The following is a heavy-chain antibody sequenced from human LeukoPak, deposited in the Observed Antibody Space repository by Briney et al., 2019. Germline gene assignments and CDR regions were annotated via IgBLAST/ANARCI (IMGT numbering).Heavy chain of an antibody. CDR3: AKDRSHTPFDY. CDR2: ISYDGSNK. V-gene: IGHV3-30*18. D-gene: IGHD2-15*01. Sequence: GGSLRLSCAASGFTFSSYGMHWVRQAPGKGLEWVAVISYDGSNKYYADSVKGRFTISRDNSKNTLYLQMNSLRAEDTAVYYCAKDRSHTPFDYWGQGALVTVSS. CDR1: GFTFSSYG. J-gene: IGHJ4*02.